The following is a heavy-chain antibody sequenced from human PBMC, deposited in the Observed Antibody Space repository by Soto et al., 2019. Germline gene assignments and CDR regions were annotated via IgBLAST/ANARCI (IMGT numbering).Heavy chain of an antibody. J-gene: IGHJ4*02. CDR2: ISYSGST. V-gene: IGHV4-59*08. Sequence: QVQLQESGPGLVKPSETLSLTCTVSGGSLSNYYWSWIRQPPGKGLEWIGYISYSGSTNYNPSLKSRVTMSIDTSNRQFSLKLTSVTAADAAVYYCARLSGSGWYTAAYWGQGTLVTVSS. CDR3: ARLSGSGWYTAAY. CDR1: GGSLSNYY. D-gene: IGHD6-19*01.